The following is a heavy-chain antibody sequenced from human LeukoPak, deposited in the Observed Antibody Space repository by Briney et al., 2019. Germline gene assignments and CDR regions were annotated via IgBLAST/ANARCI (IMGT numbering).Heavy chain of an antibody. V-gene: IGHV4-59*12. Sequence: SETLSLTCTASGGSISSYYWSWIRQPPGKGLEWVGYIYYTGTTNYNPSLKSRVTISLDTSKNQFSLKLSSVTAADTAVYYCARSITIFGVVNWFDPWGQGTLVTVSS. J-gene: IGHJ5*02. CDR3: ARSITIFGVVNWFDP. CDR1: GGSISSYY. CDR2: IYYTGTT. D-gene: IGHD3-3*01.